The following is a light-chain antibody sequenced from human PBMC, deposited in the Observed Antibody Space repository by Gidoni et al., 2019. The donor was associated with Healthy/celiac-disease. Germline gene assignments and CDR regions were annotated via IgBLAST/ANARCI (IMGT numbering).Light chain of an antibody. J-gene: IGKJ3*01. CDR3: QKYNSAPRGFT. V-gene: IGKV1-27*01. CDR2: AAS. CDR1: QGISNY. Sequence: DIQMTQSPSSLSASVGDRGTITCRASQGISNYLAWYQQKPGKVPKLLIYAASTLQSGVPSRFSGSGSGTDFTLTISSLQPEDVATYYCQKYNSAPRGFTFGPGTKVDIK.